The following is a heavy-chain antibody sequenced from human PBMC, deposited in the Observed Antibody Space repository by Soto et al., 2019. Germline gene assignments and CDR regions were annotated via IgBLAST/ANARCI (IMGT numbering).Heavy chain of an antibody. CDR2: IHYTETT. CDR3: ARPHCSSSNCPNWFDP. CDR1: GGSISGSSYY. D-gene: IGHD2-2*01. J-gene: IGHJ5*02. Sequence: ETLSLTCTVSGGSISGSSYYWGWIRQPPGKGLEWIGSIHYTETTYYNPSIKSRVTISVDTSKNQLFLKLSSVTAADTAVYYCARPHCSSSNCPNWFDPWGQGTLVTVSS. V-gene: IGHV4-39*01.